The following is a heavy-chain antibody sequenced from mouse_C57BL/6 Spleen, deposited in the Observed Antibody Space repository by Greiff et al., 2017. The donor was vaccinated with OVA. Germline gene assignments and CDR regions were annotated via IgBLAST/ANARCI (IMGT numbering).Heavy chain of an antibody. CDR3: ARGTTVVNFDV. J-gene: IGHJ1*03. D-gene: IGHD1-1*01. V-gene: IGHV5-4*01. CDR2: ISDGGSYT. CDR1: GFTFSSYA. Sequence: EVQLQESGGGLVKPGGSLKLSCAASGFTFSSYAMSWVRQTPEKRLEWVATISDGGSYTYYPDNVKGRFTISRDNAKNNLYLQMSHLKSEDTAMYYCARGTTVVNFDVWGTGTTVTVSS.